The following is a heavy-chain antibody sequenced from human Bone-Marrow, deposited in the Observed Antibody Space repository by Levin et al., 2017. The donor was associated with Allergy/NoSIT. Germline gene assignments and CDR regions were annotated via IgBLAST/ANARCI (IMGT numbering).Heavy chain of an antibody. V-gene: IGHV4-61*01. Sequence: SQTLSLTCTVSGGSVNSGNYYWSWIRQPPGKGLEWIGYIHDSGTTNYNPSLKSRVTILLDTSKNQFSLRVTSVTAADTAVYYCATYSGSYYDYFDYWGQGILVTVSS. D-gene: IGHD1-26*01. J-gene: IGHJ4*02. CDR3: ATYSGSYYDYFDY. CDR2: IHDSGTT. CDR1: GGSVNSGNYY.